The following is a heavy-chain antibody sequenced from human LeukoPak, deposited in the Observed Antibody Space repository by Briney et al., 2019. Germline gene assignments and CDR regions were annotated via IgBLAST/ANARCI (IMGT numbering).Heavy chain of an antibody. Sequence: PGGSLRLSCAASEFTFGDAWMNWVRQAPGKGLEWVGRIISKTDGGTTDYAAPVKGRFTISRDDSKNTLFLQMSSLKTEDTAVYYCAKYSSGSFAYWGQGTLVTVSS. CDR1: EFTFGDAW. J-gene: IGHJ4*02. V-gene: IGHV3-15*01. CDR2: IISKTDGGTT. CDR3: AKYSSGSFAY. D-gene: IGHD6-19*01.